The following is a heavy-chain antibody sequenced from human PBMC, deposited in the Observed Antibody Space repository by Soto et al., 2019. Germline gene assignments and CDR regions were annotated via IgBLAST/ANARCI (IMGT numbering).Heavy chain of an antibody. CDR1: GLTFSSYS. CDR3: ARDLIYDFWSGYYGSGGY. V-gene: IGHV3-48*01. CDR2: ISSSSSTI. J-gene: IGHJ4*02. Sequence: GGSLRLSCAASGLTFSSYSMNWVRQAPGKGLEWVSYISSSSSTIYYADSVKGRFTISRDNAKNSLYLQMNSLRAEDTAVYYFARDLIYDFWSGYYGSGGYGGQGTLVTVSS. D-gene: IGHD3-3*01.